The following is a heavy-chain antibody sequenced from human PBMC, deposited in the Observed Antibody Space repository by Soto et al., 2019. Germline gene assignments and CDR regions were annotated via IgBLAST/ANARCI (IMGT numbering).Heavy chain of an antibody. V-gene: IGHV5-51*01. J-gene: IGHJ5*02. CDR1: GDSFTIDW. CDR2: IYPGDSRT. Sequence: PGESLKISCKGSGDSFTIDWIGWVRQMPGKGLEWMGVIYPGDSRTRYSPPFQGRVTISADKSISTAYLQWNSLKASDTAMYYCATRRFSSPAYSPSGQGPLVTVSS. D-gene: IGHD1-1*01. CDR3: ATRRFSSPAYSP.